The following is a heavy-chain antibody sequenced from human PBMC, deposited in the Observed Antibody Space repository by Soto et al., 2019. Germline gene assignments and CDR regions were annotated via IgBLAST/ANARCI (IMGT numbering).Heavy chain of an antibody. CDR3: ASDFPTTPGYSSGWYSYYYGMDV. D-gene: IGHD6-19*01. CDR2: IEQEGSEK. CDR1: GFTFSSYW. J-gene: IGHJ6*02. V-gene: IGHV3-7*01. Sequence: EVQLVESGGGLVQPGGSLRLSCAASGFTFSSYWMSWVRQAPGQGLEWVANIEQEGSEKYYVDSVKGRFTISRDNAKHSLYLQMNSLRAEDTAVYYCASDFPTTPGYSSGWYSYYYGMDVWGQGTTVTVSS.